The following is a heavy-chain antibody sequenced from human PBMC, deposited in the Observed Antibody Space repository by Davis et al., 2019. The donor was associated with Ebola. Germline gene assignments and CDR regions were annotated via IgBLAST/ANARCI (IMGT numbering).Heavy chain of an antibody. CDR1: GDSVSSKSAA. CDR2: TYYNSKWNS. V-gene: IGHV6-1*01. D-gene: IGHD4-17*01. Sequence: HSQTLSLTCAISGDSVSSKSAAWSWIRQSPARGLEWLGRTYYNSKWNSDYTVSVKSRVNINPDTSKNQFSLQLDSVTPDDTAVYYCANHYGDLWGRGTLVAVSS. J-gene: IGHJ1*01. CDR3: ANHYGDL.